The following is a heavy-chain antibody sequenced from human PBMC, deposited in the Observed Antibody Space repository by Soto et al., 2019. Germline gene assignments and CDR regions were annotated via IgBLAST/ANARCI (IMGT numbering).Heavy chain of an antibody. Sequence: GASVKVSCKASGYTFTSYGISWVRQAPGQGLEWMGWISAYNGNTNYAQKLQGRVTMTTDTSTSTAYMELRSLRSDDTAVYYCARDIRFLEWPTTPATWFDPWGQGTLVTVSS. CDR2: ISAYNGNT. CDR3: ARDIRFLEWPTTPATWFDP. D-gene: IGHD3-3*01. V-gene: IGHV1-18*04. J-gene: IGHJ5*02. CDR1: GYTFTSYG.